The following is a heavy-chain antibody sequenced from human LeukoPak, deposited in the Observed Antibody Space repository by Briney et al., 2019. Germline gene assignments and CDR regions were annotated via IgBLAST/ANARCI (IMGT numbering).Heavy chain of an antibody. CDR1: GYTFTSYD. D-gene: IGHD2-15*01. CDR2: MNPNSGNT. V-gene: IGHV1-8*02. Sequence: ASVKVSCKASGYTFTSYDINWVRQATGQGLEWMGWMNPNSGNTGYAQKFQGRVTMTTDTSTSTAYMEVGSLRSDDTAVYYCARDCGPRYCSGGSHFDYWGQGTQVTVSS. CDR3: ARDCGPRYCSGGSHFDY. J-gene: IGHJ4*02.